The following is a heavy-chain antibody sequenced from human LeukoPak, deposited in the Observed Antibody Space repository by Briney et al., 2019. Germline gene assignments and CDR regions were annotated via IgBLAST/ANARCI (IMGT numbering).Heavy chain of an antibody. CDR3: ARHSGSYSILQVDY. J-gene: IGHJ4*02. CDR2: IYYSGST. CDR1: GGYITSNS. D-gene: IGHD1-26*01. Sequence: SETLSLTCNVSGGYITSNSWSWTRQPPGEGLEWIGSIYYSGSTNYNPSLKSRVTISVDTSKNQFSLKLSSVTAADTAVYYCARHSGSYSILQVDYWGQGTLVTVSS. V-gene: IGHV4-59*08.